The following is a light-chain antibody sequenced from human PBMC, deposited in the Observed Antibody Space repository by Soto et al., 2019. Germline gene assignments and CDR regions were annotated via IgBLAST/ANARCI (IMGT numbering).Light chain of an antibody. CDR2: GAS. J-gene: IGKJ4*01. CDR1: QSVINN. CDR3: QQYNNWPPLT. V-gene: IGKV3-15*01. Sequence: EIGMTQSRATLSVSPGERATLSCRASQSVINNLAWYQQKPGQAPRLLIYGASTRATGIPARFSGSGSGTEFTLTISSLQSEDFAVYYCQQYNNWPPLTFGGGTKVEIK.